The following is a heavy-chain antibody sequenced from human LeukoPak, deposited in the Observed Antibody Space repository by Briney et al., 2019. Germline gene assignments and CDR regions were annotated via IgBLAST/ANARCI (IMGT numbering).Heavy chain of an antibody. V-gene: IGHV3-30*18. Sequence: PGGSLRLSCVASGFTLFSYSINWVRQAPGKGLEWVAVISYDGSNKYYADSVKGRFTISRDNSKNTLYLQMNSLRAEDTAVYYCAKGAAMQGKYYYYGMDVWGQGTTVTVSS. CDR1: GFTLFSYS. CDR2: ISYDGSNK. D-gene: IGHD2-2*01. CDR3: AKGAAMQGKYYYYGMDV. J-gene: IGHJ6*02.